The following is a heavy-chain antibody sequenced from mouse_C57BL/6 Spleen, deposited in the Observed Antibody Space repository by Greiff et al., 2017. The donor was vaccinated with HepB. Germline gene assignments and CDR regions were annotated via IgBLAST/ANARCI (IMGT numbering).Heavy chain of an antibody. J-gene: IGHJ3*01. Sequence: VQLQQSGPELVKPGASVKMSCKASGYTFTDYYMHWVKQKPGKGLEWIGEIYPGSGNTYYNEKFKGKATLTADTSSSTAYMQLSSLTSEDSAVYFCARGEGPMVTTSGRFAYWGQGTLVTASA. CDR3: RGEGPMVTTSGRFAY. D-gene: IGHD2-2*01. CDR1: YTFTDYYM. V-gene: IGHV1-83*01. CDR2: YPGSGNTY.